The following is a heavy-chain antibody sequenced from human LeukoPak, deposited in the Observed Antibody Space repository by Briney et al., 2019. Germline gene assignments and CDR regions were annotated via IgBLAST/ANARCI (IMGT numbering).Heavy chain of an antibody. V-gene: IGHV4-34*01. CDR3: ARGRTVTTLVYYYYYMDV. CDR1: GGSFSGYY. Sequence: PSETLSLTXAVYGGSFSGYYWSWIRQPPGKGLEWIGEINHSGSTNYNPSLKSRVTISVDTSKNQFSLKLSSVTAADTAVYYCARGRTVTTLVYYYYYMDVWGKGTTVTVSS. CDR2: INHSGST. J-gene: IGHJ6*03. D-gene: IGHD4-11*01.